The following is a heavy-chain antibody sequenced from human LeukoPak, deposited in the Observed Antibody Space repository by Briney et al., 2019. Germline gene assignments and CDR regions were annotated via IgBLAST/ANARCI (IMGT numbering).Heavy chain of an antibody. J-gene: IGHJ4*02. V-gene: IGHV3-23*01. CDR3: AKELRSDSSAYSYFDY. D-gene: IGHD3-22*01. CDR1: GFTFRSYA. CDR2: ISVSGGST. Sequence: PGGSLRLSCAAPGFTFRSYAMTWVRQAPGKGLEWVLGISVSGGSTYYADSVKGRFTISRDNSKNTLYLQMNSLRAEDTAVYYCAKELRSDSSAYSYFDYWGQGTLVTVSS.